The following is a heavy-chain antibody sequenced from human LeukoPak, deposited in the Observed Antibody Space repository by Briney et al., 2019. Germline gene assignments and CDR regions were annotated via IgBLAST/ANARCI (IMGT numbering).Heavy chain of an antibody. CDR3: ARGVSYYYDNSGHPGWYFDL. CDR1: GFTFNYYD. Sequence: GGSLRLSCADSGFTFNYYDMQWVRQAPGKRLEWVSAIRTTGDSHYPDSVKGRFAMSREDAKNSVHLQMNTLRAGDTAVYYCARGVSYYYDNSGHPGWYFDLWGRGTLVTVSS. D-gene: IGHD3-22*01. J-gene: IGHJ2*01. CDR2: IRTTGDS. V-gene: IGHV3-13*01.